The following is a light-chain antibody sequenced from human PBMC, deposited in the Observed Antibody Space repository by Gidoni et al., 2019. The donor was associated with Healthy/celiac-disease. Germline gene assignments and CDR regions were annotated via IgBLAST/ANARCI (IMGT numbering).Light chain of an antibody. CDR3: QQRSNWPLT. V-gene: IGKV3-11*01. J-gene: IGKJ4*01. CDR2: DAS. Sequence: EIVLTQSPATLSLSPGERASLSCRASQSVSSYLAWYQQKPGQAPRLRIYDASTRATGIPARFSGSGSGTDFTLTISSLEREDFAVYYCQQRSNWPLTFGGGTKVEIK. CDR1: QSVSSY.